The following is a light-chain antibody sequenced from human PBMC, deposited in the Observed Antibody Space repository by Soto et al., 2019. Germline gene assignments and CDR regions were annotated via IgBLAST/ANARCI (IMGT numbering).Light chain of an antibody. Sequence: DIQMTQSPSTLSASVGDRVIVTCRASQSIRNWLAWYQQKPGKAPKLLIYDASSLESGVPPRFSGSGSGTEFTLTISSLQPEDVATYFCHRYNSVPLTFGGGTKVDIK. J-gene: IGKJ4*01. CDR3: HRYNSVPLT. V-gene: IGKV1-5*01. CDR2: DAS. CDR1: QSIRNW.